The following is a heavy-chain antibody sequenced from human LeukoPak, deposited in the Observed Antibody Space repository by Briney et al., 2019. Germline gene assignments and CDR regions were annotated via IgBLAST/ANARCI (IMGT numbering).Heavy chain of an antibody. CDR2: IYYSGST. CDR3: ARAYGPSPNFDY. CDR1: GGSISRGGYY. D-gene: IGHD3-10*01. Sequence: SETLSLTCTVSGGSISRGGYYWSWIRQHPGKGLEWIGYIYYSGSTYYNPSLKSRVTISVDTSKNQFSLKLSSVTAADTAVYYCARAYGPSPNFDYWGQGTLVTVSS. V-gene: IGHV4-31*03. J-gene: IGHJ4*02.